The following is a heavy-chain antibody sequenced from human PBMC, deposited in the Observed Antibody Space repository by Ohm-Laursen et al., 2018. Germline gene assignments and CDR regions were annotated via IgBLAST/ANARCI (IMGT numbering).Heavy chain of an antibody. D-gene: IGHD1-26*01. CDR3: AGAPNLYYFDY. CDR2: IDDNGNT. J-gene: IGHJ4*02. CDR1: GGSFSGYY. Sequence: SDTLSLTCAVYGGSFSGYYWSWIRQPPGKGLEWIGNIDDNGNTNYNPSLQSRVTISINTSKNQFSLQLRFVTAADTAVYHCAGAPNLYYFDYWGQGTLVTVSS. V-gene: IGHV4-59*08.